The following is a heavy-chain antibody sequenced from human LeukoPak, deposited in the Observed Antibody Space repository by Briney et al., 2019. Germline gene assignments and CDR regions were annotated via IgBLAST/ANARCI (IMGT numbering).Heavy chain of an antibody. CDR3: ARDGSRSSWYQDYMDV. V-gene: IGHV3-74*01. J-gene: IGHJ6*03. CDR2: INSDGSRT. D-gene: IGHD6-13*01. Sequence: GGSLRLSCAASGFTFSNYWMHWVRQAPGKGLVWVSRINSDGSRTSYADSVKGRFTISRDNAKNTMYLQMNSLRAEDTAVYYCARDGSRSSWYQDYMDVWGKGTTVTISS. CDR1: GFTFSNYW.